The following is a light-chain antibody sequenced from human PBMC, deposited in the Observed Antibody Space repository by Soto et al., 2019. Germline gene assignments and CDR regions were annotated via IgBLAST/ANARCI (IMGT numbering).Light chain of an antibody. J-gene: IGKJ2*01. CDR1: QDINKY. Sequence: DIQMTQSPPSLAASVGDRVTISCRASQDINKYLNWYQLKEGQATKLLIESTSEFQPGVPSRFSGSTSGAQFSLTITGLQPDDSATYFCQQSFKTPFTFGQGT. V-gene: IGKV1-39*01. CDR3: QQSFKTPFT. CDR2: STS.